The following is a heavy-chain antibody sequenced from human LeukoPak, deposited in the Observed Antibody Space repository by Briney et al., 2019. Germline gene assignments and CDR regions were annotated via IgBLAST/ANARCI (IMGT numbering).Heavy chain of an antibody. CDR2: INQDGSEK. Sequence: GGSLRLSCAASGVTFSNYWVTWVRQAPGKGLEWVANINQDGSEKYYVDSVKGRFTISRDNAKNSLYLQMNSLRAEDTAVYYCARHRTEGAYVSLAYWGQGTLVTVSS. V-gene: IGHV3-7*05. CDR3: ARHRTEGAYVSLAY. CDR1: GVTFSNYW. D-gene: IGHD2-8*02. J-gene: IGHJ4*02.